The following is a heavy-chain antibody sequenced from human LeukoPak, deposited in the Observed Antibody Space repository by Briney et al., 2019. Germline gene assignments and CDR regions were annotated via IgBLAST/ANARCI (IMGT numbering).Heavy chain of an antibody. D-gene: IGHD3-9*01. CDR1: GVSISSYY. Sequence: SETLSLTCTVSGVSISSYYWNWIRQPPGKGLEWVGYIYYSRSTNYNPSLQSRVTMSVDTSKNQISLRLRSVTAADTAVYYCARDDFEYSVHYGMDVWGQGTAVTVSS. V-gene: IGHV4-59*12. CDR3: ARDDFEYSVHYGMDV. J-gene: IGHJ6*02. CDR2: IYYSRST.